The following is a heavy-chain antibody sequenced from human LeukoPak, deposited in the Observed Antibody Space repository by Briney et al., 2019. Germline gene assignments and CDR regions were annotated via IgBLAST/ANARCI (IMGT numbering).Heavy chain of an antibody. V-gene: IGHV3-48*01. D-gene: IGHD4-11*01. J-gene: IGHJ3*02. CDR2: ISSSGTTI. CDR1: GFTFSTYS. Sequence: PGGSLRLSCAASGFTFSTYSMNWVRQAPGKGLEWVSYISSSGTTIYYADSVKGRFTISRDNAKNSLYLQMNSLRAGDTAVYYCARYDYIRTGGAFDIWGQGTMVTVSS. CDR3: ARYDYIRTGGAFDI.